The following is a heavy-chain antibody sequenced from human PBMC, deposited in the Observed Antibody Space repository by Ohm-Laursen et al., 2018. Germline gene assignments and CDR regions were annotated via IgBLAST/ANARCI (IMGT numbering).Heavy chain of an antibody. J-gene: IGHJ4*02. Sequence: SLRLSCAASGFTFSSYGMHWVRQAPGKGLEWVAVISYDGSNKYYAESVKGRFTISRDNSKNTLYLQMNSLRAEDTAVYYCAKTPLGSGYGGYYFDYWGQGTLVTVSS. CDR2: ISYDGSNK. CDR1: GFTFSSYG. V-gene: IGHV3-30*18. D-gene: IGHD5-12*01. CDR3: AKTPLGSGYGGYYFDY.